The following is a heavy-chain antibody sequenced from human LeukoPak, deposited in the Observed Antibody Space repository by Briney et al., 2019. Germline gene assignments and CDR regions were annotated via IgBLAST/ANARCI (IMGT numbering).Heavy chain of an antibody. V-gene: IGHV4-39*01. CDR2: IYYSGST. D-gene: IGHD3-16*01. CDR1: GGSISSSSYY. J-gene: IGHJ4*02. Sequence: SETLSLTCTVSGGSISSSSYYWGWLRQPPGKGLEWIGSIYYSGSTYYNPSLKSRVTISVDTSKNQFSLKLSPVTAADTAVYYCARGNYDYVWGGIDYWGQGTLVTVSS. CDR3: ARGNYDYVWGGIDY.